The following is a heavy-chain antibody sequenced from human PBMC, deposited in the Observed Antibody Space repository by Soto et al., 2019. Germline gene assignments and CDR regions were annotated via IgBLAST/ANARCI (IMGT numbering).Heavy chain of an antibody. J-gene: IGHJ4*02. CDR3: ARPPYPGCINAVCYPLDY. Sequence: QVQLVQSGAEVKKPGASVKISCKASGYTFTSYYMHWVRQAPGQGLEWMGIINPSGGSKNYAQKLQGRVAMTRDTYTSTVYMELNSLRSEDTAVYYCARPPYPGCINAVCYPLDYWGQGTLVTVSS. CDR1: GYTFTSYY. CDR2: INPSGGSK. V-gene: IGHV1-46*01. D-gene: IGHD2-8*01.